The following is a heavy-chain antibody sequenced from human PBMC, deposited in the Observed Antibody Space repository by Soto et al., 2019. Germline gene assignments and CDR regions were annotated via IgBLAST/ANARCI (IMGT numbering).Heavy chain of an antibody. CDR3: TTSIAAAGPFDY. D-gene: IGHD6-13*01. J-gene: IGHJ4*02. V-gene: IGHV3-15*07. CDR2: IKSKTDGGTT. CDR1: GFTFSNAW. Sequence: EVQLVESGGGLVKPGGSLRLCCAASGFTFSNAWMNWVRQAPGKGLEWVGRIKSKTDGGTTDYAAPVKGRFTISRDDSKNTLYLQMNSLKTEDTAVYYCTTSIAAAGPFDYWGQGTLVTVSS.